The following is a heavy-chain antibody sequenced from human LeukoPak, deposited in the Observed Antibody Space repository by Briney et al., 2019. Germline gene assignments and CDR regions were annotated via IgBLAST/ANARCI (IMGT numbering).Heavy chain of an antibody. Sequence: GGSLRLSCAASGFTFSSYWMSWVRQAPGKGLEWVANIKQDGSEKYYVDSVKGRFTISRDNAKNSLYLQMNSLRAEDTAVYYCARGAYYYDSSGYPNWFDPWGQGTLVTVSS. CDR2: IKQDGSEK. CDR1: GFTFSSYW. V-gene: IGHV3-7*01. J-gene: IGHJ5*02. CDR3: ARGAYYYDSSGYPNWFDP. D-gene: IGHD3-22*01.